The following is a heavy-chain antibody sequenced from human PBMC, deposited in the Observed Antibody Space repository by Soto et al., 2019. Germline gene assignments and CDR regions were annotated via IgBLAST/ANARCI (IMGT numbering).Heavy chain of an antibody. CDR1: GGSISSGGYY. V-gene: IGHV4-31*03. J-gene: IGHJ5*02. CDR2: IYYSGST. D-gene: IGHD2-15*01. Sequence: SSETLSLTCTVSGGSISSGGYYWSWIRQHPGKGLEWIGYIYYSGSTYYNPSLKSRVTISVDTSKNQFSLKLSSVTAADTAVYYCARGSISGYCSGGSCYPNNWFDPWGQGTLVRVSS. CDR3: ARGSISGYCSGGSCYPNNWFDP.